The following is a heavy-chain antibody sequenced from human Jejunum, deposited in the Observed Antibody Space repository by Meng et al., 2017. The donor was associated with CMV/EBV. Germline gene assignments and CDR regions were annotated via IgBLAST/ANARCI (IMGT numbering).Heavy chain of an antibody. Sequence: VHRGGSGPRTGKPSGTLSLTCSVSGGSVNNYYWSWIRQSAGKGLEWIGRFYSSDTYNYHPSLDSRVTMSLDTSKNQFSLNLRSVTAADTATYYCARGPGASTREGFDYWGLGTLVTVSS. J-gene: IGHJ4*02. D-gene: IGHD1-26*01. CDR3: ARGPGASTREGFDY. V-gene: IGHV4-4*07. CDR1: GGSVNNYY. CDR2: FYSSDTY.